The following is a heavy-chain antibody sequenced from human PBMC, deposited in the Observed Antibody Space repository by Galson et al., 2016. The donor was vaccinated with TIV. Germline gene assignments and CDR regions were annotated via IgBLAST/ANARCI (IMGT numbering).Heavy chain of an antibody. J-gene: IGHJ5*02. CDR1: GFDFSGYY. V-gene: IGHV3-11*01. D-gene: IGHD2-2*01. CDR2: IGSSGSPI. CDR3: ARERISLSAAVPRTNWFDP. Sequence: SLRLSCAASGFDFSGYYMSWVRQAPGKGLEWISYIGSSGSPIVYADSVKGRFTISRDNAKNSVYLQMNSLRVEDTAVYYCARERISLSAAVPRTNWFDPWGQGTLVTVSS.